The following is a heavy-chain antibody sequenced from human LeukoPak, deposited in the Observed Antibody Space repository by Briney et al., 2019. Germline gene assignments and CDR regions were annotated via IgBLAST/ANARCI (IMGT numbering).Heavy chain of an antibody. CDR2: IYYSGST. CDR1: GVSISRGGYY. CDR3: AILVVRAAIYYYYGMDV. J-gene: IGHJ6*01. Sequence: SETLSLTCTVSGVSISRGGYYCSCIRPHPGKGLERSGYIYYSGSTYYNPSLTSRVTISVDTPKNHFSLKLSSVTAAGTASYFCAILVVRAAIYYYYGMDVWGERTRVSVSS. V-gene: IGHV4-31*03. D-gene: IGHD2-2*01.